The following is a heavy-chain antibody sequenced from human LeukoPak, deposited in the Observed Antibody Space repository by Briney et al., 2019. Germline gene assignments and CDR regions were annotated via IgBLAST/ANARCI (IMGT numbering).Heavy chain of an antibody. D-gene: IGHD1-26*01. Sequence: SETLSLTCTVSGGSISSYYWSWIRQPAGKGLEWVGRIYTSGSTNYNPSLKSRVTMSVDTSKNQFSLRLSSVTAADTAVYYCARDNQWEPTYYYYYYMDVWGKGTTVTVSS. CDR1: GGSISSYY. J-gene: IGHJ6*03. CDR2: IYTSGST. CDR3: ARDNQWEPTYYYYYYMDV. V-gene: IGHV4-4*07.